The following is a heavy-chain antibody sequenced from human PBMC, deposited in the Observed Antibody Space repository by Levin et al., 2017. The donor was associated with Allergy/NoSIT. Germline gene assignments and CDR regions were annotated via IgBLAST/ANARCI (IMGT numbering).Heavy chain of an antibody. D-gene: IGHD2-21*02. CDR2: INSDGSST. CDR1: GFTFSSYW. J-gene: IGHJ2*01. CDR3: ARDPGGDFPTGYFDL. Sequence: HGESLKISCAASGFTFSSYWMHWVRQAPGKGLVWVSRINSDGSSTSYADSVKGRFTISRDNAKNTLYLQMNSLRAEDTAVYYCARDPGGDFPTGYFDLWGRGTLVTVSS. V-gene: IGHV3-74*01.